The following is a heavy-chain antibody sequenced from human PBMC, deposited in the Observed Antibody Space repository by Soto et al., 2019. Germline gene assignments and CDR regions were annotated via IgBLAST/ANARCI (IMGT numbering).Heavy chain of an antibody. CDR3: GRILPPATFDY. V-gene: IGHV1-46*03. CDR1: GYTFTSYY. CDR2: INASGGRT. Sequence: QVQLVQSGAEVKKPGASVKVSRKASGYTFTSYYVHWIRQAPGQGLEWMGIINASGGRTTYAPKFQGRVTMTRDTSTSTVYMELSSLTSEDTATYFCGRILPPATFDYWGQGTLVTVSS. D-gene: IGHD2-21*02. J-gene: IGHJ4*02.